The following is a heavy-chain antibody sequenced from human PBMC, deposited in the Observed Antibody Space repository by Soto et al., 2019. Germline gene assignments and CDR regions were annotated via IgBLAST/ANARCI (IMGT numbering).Heavy chain of an antibody. Sequence: GGSLRLSCAASGFTFISYGMHWVRQAPGKGLEGVAVIWYDGSNKYYADSVKGRFTISRDNSKNTLYLQMNSLRAEDTAVYYCARPHPGTTGGWFDPWGQGTLVTVSS. V-gene: IGHV3-33*01. D-gene: IGHD1-7*01. CDR1: GFTFISYG. CDR3: ARPHPGTTGGWFDP. J-gene: IGHJ5*02. CDR2: IWYDGSNK.